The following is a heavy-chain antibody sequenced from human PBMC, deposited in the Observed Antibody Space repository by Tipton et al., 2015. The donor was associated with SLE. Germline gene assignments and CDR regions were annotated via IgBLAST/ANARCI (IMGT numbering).Heavy chain of an antibody. CDR2: T. J-gene: IGHJ4*02. D-gene: IGHD2-8*02. CDR3: ARECSGTGCLDY. Sequence: QSGPEVKKPGASVKVSCKASGYTFTSYGINWVRQAPGQGLEWTNFAQSLQGRVTMTTDPSTTTAYMELRSLRSDDTAIYYCARECSGTGCLDYWGQGTLVTVSS. CDR1: GYTFTSYG. V-gene: IGHV1-18*01.